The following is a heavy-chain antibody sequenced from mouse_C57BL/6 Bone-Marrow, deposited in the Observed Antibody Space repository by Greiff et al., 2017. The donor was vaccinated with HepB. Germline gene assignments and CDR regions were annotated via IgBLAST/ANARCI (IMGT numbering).Heavy chain of an antibody. V-gene: IGHV14-2*01. CDR3: ASLYDYDGSCYYFDY. D-gene: IGHD2-4*01. Sequence: EVQLQQSGAELVKPGASVKLSCTASGFNITDYYMHWVKQRTEQGLEWIGRIDPEDGETKYAPKFQGKATITADTSANTAYLQLSSLTSEDTAVYYCASLYDYDGSCYYFDYWGQGTTLTVSS. J-gene: IGHJ2*01. CDR1: GFNITDYY. CDR2: IDPEDGET.